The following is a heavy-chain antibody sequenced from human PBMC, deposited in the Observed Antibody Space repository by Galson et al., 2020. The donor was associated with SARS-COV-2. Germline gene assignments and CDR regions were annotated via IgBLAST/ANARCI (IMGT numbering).Heavy chain of an antibody. Sequence: SETLSLTCTVSGGSVSSGSYYWSWIRQPPGKGLEWIGYIYYSGSTNYNPSLKSRVTISVDTSKNQFSLKLSSVTATDTAVYYCAGIDSSETFDYWGQGTLVTVSS. CDR1: GGSVSSGSYY. CDR2: IYYSGST. J-gene: IGHJ4*02. D-gene: IGHD6-19*01. CDR3: AGIDSSETFDY. V-gene: IGHV4-61*01.